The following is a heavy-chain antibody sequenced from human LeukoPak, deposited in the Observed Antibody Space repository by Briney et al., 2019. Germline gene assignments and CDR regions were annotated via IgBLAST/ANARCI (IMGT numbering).Heavy chain of an antibody. Sequence: GASVKVSCKASGGTFSSYAISWVRQAPGQGLEWMGGIIPIFSTANYAQKFQGRVTITADESTSTAYMELSSLRSEDTAVYYCASGDILTGYSAPSNYWGQGTLVTVSS. CDR1: GGTFSSYA. CDR3: ASGDILTGYSAPSNY. D-gene: IGHD3-9*01. V-gene: IGHV1-69*13. CDR2: IIPIFSTA. J-gene: IGHJ4*02.